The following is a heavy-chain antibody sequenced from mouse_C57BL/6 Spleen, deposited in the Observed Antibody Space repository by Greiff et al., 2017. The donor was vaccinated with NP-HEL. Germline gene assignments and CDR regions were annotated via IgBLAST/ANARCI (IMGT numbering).Heavy chain of an antibody. J-gene: IGHJ1*03. CDR2: ISNLAYSI. Sequence: EVQVVESGGGLVQPGGSLKLSCAASGFNFSDYGMAWVRQAPRKGPEWVAFISNLAYSIYYADTVTGRFTISRENAKNTLYLEMSSLRSEDTAMYYCARGSSHWYFDVWGTGTTVTVSS. CDR1: GFNFSDYG. V-gene: IGHV5-15*01. D-gene: IGHD1-1*01. CDR3: ARGSSHWYFDV.